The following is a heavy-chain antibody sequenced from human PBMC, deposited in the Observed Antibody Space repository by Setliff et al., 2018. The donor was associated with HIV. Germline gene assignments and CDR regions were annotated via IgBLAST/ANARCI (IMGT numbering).Heavy chain of an antibody. V-gene: IGHV4-59*01. CDR3: GRVGFGELFGAFDI. CDR1: GGSMSSYY. J-gene: IGHJ3*02. Sequence: SETLSLTCTVSGGSMSSYYWSWIRQPPGKGLEWVGYIYYSGSTNYNPSLKSRVSISVDTSKNQFSLKLSSVTVADTAMYYCGRVGFGELFGAFDIWGQGIMVTVSS. CDR2: IYYSGST. D-gene: IGHD3-10*01.